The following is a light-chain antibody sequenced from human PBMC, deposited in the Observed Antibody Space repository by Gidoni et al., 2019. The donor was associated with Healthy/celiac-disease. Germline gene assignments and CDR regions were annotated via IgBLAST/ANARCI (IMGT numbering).Light chain of an antibody. J-gene: IGLJ1*01. CDR2: DVS. CDR1: SSDVGSNNY. CDR3: ISYTVSGTYV. Sequence: QSALTQPDSVSGSPGQSISISCTGTSSDVGSNNYVSWYQQHPGTSPQVVIRDVSHCPSGVSDRFSGSKSGNTASLTISGLQAEDEADYYCISYTVSGTYVFGTGTKVTVL. V-gene: IGLV2-14*03.